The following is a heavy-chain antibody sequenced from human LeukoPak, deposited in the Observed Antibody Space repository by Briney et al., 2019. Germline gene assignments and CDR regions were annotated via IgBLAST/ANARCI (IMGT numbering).Heavy chain of an antibody. CDR3: AKLGGQEVHNYYVAV. Sequence: GGSLRLSCAASGFAISSDALTWVRLAPGKGLEFVSSISGSNTYYAESVKGRFTISRDNSKNTLFLQMNSLRAEDTAVYYCAKLGGQEVHNYYVAVWGKGTTVAVSS. J-gene: IGHJ6*03. CDR2: ISGSNT. V-gene: IGHV3-23*01. D-gene: IGHD3-16*01. CDR1: GFAISSDA.